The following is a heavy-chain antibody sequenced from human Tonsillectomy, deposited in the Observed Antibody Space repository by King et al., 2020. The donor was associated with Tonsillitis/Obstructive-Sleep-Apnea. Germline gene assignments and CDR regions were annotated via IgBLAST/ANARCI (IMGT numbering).Heavy chain of an antibody. D-gene: IGHD2-2*01. CDR3: ARERYCSSTSCYYDALDI. J-gene: IGHJ3*02. CDR1: GFTFSDYY. V-gene: IGHV3-11*05. Sequence: VQLVESGGGLVKPGGSLRLSCAASGFTFSDYYMSWIRQAPGKGLEWVSYISSSSKYTNYAYSVKGRFTISRDNAKNSLYLQMNSLRAEDTAVYYCARERYCSSTSCYYDALDIWGQGTMVTVSS. CDR2: ISSSSKYT.